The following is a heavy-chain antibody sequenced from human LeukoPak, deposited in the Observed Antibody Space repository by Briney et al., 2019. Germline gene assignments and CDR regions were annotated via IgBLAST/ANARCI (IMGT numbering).Heavy chain of an antibody. J-gene: IGHJ4*02. CDR3: ASPFGYCSGGTCNGY. CDR1: GYSISSGYY. V-gene: IGHV4-38-2*02. D-gene: IGHD2-15*01. Sequence: KPSETLSLTCTVSGYSISSGYYWGWIRQPPGKGLEWIASTYHSGSTYYNPSLKSRVTISVDTSKNQFSLKLSSVTAADTAVYYCASPFGYCSGGTCNGYWGQGTLVTVSS. CDR2: TYHSGST.